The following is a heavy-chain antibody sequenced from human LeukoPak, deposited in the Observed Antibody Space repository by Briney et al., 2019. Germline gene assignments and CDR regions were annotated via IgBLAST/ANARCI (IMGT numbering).Heavy chain of an antibody. CDR1: GGSISSGGYY. CDR3: ARGGRGSGSDYWYLDL. CDR2: IYHSGST. J-gene: IGHJ2*01. V-gene: IGHV4-31*03. D-gene: IGHD3-10*01. Sequence: PSETLSLTCTVSGGSISSGGYYWSWIRQHPGKGLEWIGYIYHSGSTYYNPSLKSRLTISVDTSENHFSLNLSSVTAADTAVYYCARGGRGSGSDYWYLDLWGRGTLVTVSS.